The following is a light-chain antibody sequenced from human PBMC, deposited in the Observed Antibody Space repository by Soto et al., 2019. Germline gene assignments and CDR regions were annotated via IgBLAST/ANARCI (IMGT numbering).Light chain of an antibody. CDR1: QSVSSSF. CDR3: QYYDTSLCT. V-gene: IGKV3-20*01. J-gene: IGKJ1*01. Sequence: EIMLTQSPGTLSLSPGERATLSCRASQSVSSSFLAWYQQKPGQAPRLLIYGASIRATGIPDRFSGSGSGTDFTLTINRLDPEDFAMYLCQYYDTSLCTFGQGTKVEMK. CDR2: GAS.